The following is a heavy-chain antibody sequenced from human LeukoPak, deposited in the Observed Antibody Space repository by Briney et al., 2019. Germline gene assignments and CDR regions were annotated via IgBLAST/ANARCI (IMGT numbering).Heavy chain of an antibody. CDR2: TSSDLNVK. J-gene: IGHJ4*02. V-gene: IGHV3-30-3*01. Sequence: GGSLRLSCAASGFTFRNYVIHWVRQAPGEGLEWVAVTSSDLNVKLYADSVKGRFTTSRDNSRSTLYLQMNSLRPEDTAIYYCAREGYYGSGSPPSLYFDYWGQGTLVTVSS. CDR1: GFTFRNYV. D-gene: IGHD3-10*01. CDR3: AREGYYGSGSPPSLYFDY.